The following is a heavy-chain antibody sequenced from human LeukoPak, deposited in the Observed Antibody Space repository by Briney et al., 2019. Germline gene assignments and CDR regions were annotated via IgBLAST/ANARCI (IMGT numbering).Heavy chain of an antibody. D-gene: IGHD1-26*01. Sequence: ASVKVSCKASGYTFTSYYMHWVRQAPGQGLERMGIINPSGGSTSYAQKFQGRVTMTRDMSTSTVYMELSNLRSEDTAVYYCARDQSGEWELLSGWWFDPWGQGTLVTVSS. CDR1: GYTFTSYY. CDR2: INPSGGST. V-gene: IGHV1-46*01. J-gene: IGHJ5*02. CDR3: ARDQSGEWELLSGWWFDP.